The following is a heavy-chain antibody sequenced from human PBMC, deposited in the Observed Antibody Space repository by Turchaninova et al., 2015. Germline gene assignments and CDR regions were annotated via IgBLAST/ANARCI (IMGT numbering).Heavy chain of an antibody. CDR2: IYPGDSDT. D-gene: IGHD3-16*01. CDR3: ARRGTTDWFDP. CDR1: GYSFTNYW. J-gene: IGHJ5*02. Sequence: EVQLVTSGAEVQKPGESRKISCKGSGYSFTNYWSAGVRQMPGKGLEWMGIIYPGDSDTRYNPSFQGQVTISADRSISTAYLQWRSLKASDTAMYYCARRGTTDWFDPWGQGTLVTVSS. V-gene: IGHV5-51*01.